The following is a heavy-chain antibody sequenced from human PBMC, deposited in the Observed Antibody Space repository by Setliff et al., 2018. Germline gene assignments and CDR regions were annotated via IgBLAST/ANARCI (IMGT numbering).Heavy chain of an antibody. J-gene: IGHJ4*02. CDR2: IHSSGRS. CDR1: DVSISGYY. D-gene: IGHD3-10*01. CDR3: ARSLGSGSYYNSRPFYSDY. Sequence: SETLSLTCTVSDVSISGYYWSWIRQPPGKGLEWIGYIHSSGRSNYNPSLKNRVTISGDTSSNQFSLNLNSVTAADTAVYFCARSLGSGSYYNSRPFYSDYWGQGTLVTVSS. V-gene: IGHV4-4*08.